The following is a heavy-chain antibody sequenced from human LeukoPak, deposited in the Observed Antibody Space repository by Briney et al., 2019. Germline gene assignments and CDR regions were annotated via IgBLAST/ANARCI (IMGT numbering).Heavy chain of an antibody. J-gene: IGHJ4*02. CDR2: ISGSAGTT. D-gene: IGHD3-9*01. CDR3: AKDPSRDDILTGPFDY. Sequence: GGSLRLSCAASGFTFSNYALNWVRQAPGKGLEWVSVISGSAGTTYYTDSVKGRFTISRDNSRNTLYLQMNSLGAEDTAVYYCAKDPSRDDILTGPFDYWGQGTLVTVSS. CDR1: GFTFSNYA. V-gene: IGHV3-23*01.